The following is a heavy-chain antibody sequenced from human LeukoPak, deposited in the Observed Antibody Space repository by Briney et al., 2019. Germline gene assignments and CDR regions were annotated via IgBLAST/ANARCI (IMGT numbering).Heavy chain of an antibody. D-gene: IGHD2-21*01. CDR3: ARPLLGVVGAFDP. Sequence: SETLSLTCTASGGSISSGSYYWGWIRQPPGKGLEWIGTIYYSGSTYYNPSLKSRVTISIDTSKNQFSLNLSSVTATDTAVYYCARPLLGVVGAFDPWGQGTLVTVSS. CDR2: IYYSGST. V-gene: IGHV4-39*01. J-gene: IGHJ5*02. CDR1: GGSISSGSYY.